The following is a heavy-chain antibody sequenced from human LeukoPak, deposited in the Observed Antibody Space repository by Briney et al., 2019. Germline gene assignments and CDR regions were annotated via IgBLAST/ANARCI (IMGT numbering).Heavy chain of an antibody. J-gene: IGHJ6*03. CDR3: ARTANDFWSGYYSNYYYYMDV. CDR1: GFTFSDYY. CDR2: LSSNGSTI. D-gene: IGHD3-3*01. V-gene: IGHV3-11*01. Sequence: PGGSLRLSCAASGFTFSDYYMNWIRQAPGKGLEWVSYLSSNGSTIYYADSVKGRFTISRDNAKNSLYLQMNSLRAEDTAVYYCARTANDFWSGYYSNYYYYMDVWGKGTTVTVSS.